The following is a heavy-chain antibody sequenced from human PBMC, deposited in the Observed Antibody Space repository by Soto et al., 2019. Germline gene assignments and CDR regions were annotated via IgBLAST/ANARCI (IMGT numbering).Heavy chain of an antibody. Sequence: EVQLLESGGGLVQPGGSLRLSCAASGFTFSSYAMSWVRQATGKGLEWVSAISGSGGSTYYADSVKGRVTISRDNSKNTLYLQMNSLRAEDTAVYYCAKGASGYYYYGMDVWGQGTTVTVSS. CDR1: GFTFSSYA. CDR3: AKGASGYYYYGMDV. V-gene: IGHV3-23*01. D-gene: IGHD3-10*01. CDR2: ISGSGGST. J-gene: IGHJ6*02.